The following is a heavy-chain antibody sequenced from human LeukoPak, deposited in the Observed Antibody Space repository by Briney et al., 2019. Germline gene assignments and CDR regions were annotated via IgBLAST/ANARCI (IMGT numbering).Heavy chain of an antibody. CDR1: GYTFTGDF. Sequence: GASVKVSCKASGYTFTGDFIHWVRQAPGQGLEWMGWINSDSGGTNYARKFQGRVNMTRDTSISTAYMELSSLRSDDTAVFYCARGNIATRRGENWFDPWGQGTLVTVSS. D-gene: IGHD6-6*01. CDR2: INSDSGGT. V-gene: IGHV1-2*02. J-gene: IGHJ5*02. CDR3: ARGNIATRRGENWFDP.